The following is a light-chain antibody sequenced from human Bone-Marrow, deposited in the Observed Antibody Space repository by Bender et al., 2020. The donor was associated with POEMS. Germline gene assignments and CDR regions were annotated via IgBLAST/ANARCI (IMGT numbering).Light chain of an antibody. J-gene: IGLJ3*02. Sequence: QSVLTQPPSASGTPGQRVTISCSGGSSNIGAHAVNWYQHLPGTAPKLLIYSSHRRPSEVPDRFSGSRSGTSASLAISGLQSEDEADYYCAVWDDSLNGWVSGGGTKLTV. V-gene: IGLV1-44*01. CDR1: SSNIGAHA. CDR3: AVWDDSLNGWV. CDR2: SSH.